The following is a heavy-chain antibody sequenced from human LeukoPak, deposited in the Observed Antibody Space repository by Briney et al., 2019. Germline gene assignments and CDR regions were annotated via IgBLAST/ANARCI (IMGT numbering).Heavy chain of an antibody. CDR3: ARPSAFNSHYYGSKEEDY. Sequence: GGSLRLSCAASGFTFSSYWMHWVRQAPGKGLVWVSRINSDGSSTSYADSVKGRFTISRDNAKNTLYLQMNSLRAEDTAVYYCARPSAFNSHYYGSKEEDYWGQGTLVTVSS. CDR2: INSDGSST. J-gene: IGHJ4*02. V-gene: IGHV3-74*01. D-gene: IGHD3-10*01. CDR1: GFTFSSYW.